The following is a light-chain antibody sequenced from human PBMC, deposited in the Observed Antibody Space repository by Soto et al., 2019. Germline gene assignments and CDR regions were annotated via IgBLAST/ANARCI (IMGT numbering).Light chain of an antibody. V-gene: IGKV3-11*01. Sequence: EVVMTQSPASLSASPGDRVTLSCRAIQNIRSILAWYQERPGQAPRLLIYDASYRATDIPPRFSGSGSGTDFTLTISSLEPEDFAVYYCQQRRSWPPTITFGQGTRLEIK. CDR2: DAS. CDR1: QNIRSI. CDR3: QQRRSWPPTIT. J-gene: IGKJ5*01.